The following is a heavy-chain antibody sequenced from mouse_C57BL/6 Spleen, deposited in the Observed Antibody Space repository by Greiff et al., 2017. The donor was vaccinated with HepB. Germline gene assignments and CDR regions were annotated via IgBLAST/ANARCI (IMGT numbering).Heavy chain of an antibody. CDR1: GYTFTDYE. D-gene: IGHD1-1*01. CDR2: IDPETGGT. Sequence: VQLQQSGAELVRPGASVTLSCKASGYTFTDYEMHWVKQTPVHGLEWIGAIDPETGGTAYNQKFKGKAILTADKSSSTAYMELRSLTSADSAVYYCMRRGSSSDYWGQGTTLTVSS. V-gene: IGHV1-15*01. CDR3: MRRGSSSDY. J-gene: IGHJ2*01.